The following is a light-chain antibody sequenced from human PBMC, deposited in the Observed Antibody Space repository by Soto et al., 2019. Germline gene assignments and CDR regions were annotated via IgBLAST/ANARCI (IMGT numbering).Light chain of an antibody. CDR1: QSISSH. CDR2: DAA. V-gene: IGKV3-11*01. J-gene: IGKJ4*01. CDR3: QQRSNWPLT. Sequence: EIVLTQSPATLSLSPGERATLSCRASQSISSHLALYQQKPGQAPRLLMYDAANRATGIPDRFSGSGSGTDFTLTITSLEPEDFAVYYCQQRSNWPLTFGGGTKGEIK.